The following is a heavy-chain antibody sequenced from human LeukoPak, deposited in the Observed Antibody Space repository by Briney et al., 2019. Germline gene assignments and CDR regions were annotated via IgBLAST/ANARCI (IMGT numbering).Heavy chain of an antibody. CDR2: IRFDGSNK. V-gene: IGHV3-30*02. J-gene: IGHJ4*02. CDR3: AKGYGDLFDY. D-gene: IGHD4-17*01. CDR1: GFTFSSYG. Sequence: GGSLRLSCAASGFTFSSYGMHWVRQAPGKGLEWVTFIRFDGSNKYYADSVKGRFTISRDNSKNTLYLQMNSLRAEDTAVYYCAKGYGDLFDYWGQGTLVTVSS.